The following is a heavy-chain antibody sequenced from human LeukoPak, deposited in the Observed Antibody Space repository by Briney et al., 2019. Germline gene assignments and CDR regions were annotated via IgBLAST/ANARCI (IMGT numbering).Heavy chain of an antibody. Sequence: GRSLRLSCAASGFTFDDYAMPWVRQAPGKGLEWVSGISWNSGSIGYADSVKGRFTISRDNAKNSLYLQMNSLRVDDTAVYFCARGTYRSSSPSIGMPYYLDYWGQGILVTVSS. D-gene: IGHD6-6*01. CDR3: ARGTYRSSSPSIGMPYYLDY. CDR1: GFTFDDYA. V-gene: IGHV3-9*01. J-gene: IGHJ4*02. CDR2: ISWNSGSI.